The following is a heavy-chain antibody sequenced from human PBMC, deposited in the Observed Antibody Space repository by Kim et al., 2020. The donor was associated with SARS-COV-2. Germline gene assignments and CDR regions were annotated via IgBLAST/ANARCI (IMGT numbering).Heavy chain of an antibody. D-gene: IGHD3-9*01. Sequence: QKFQGRFTITADKSTSTAYMELSSRRSEDTAVYYCARGGITIFSGGYFDLWGRGTLVTVSS. J-gene: IGHJ2*01. V-gene: IGHV1-69*04. CDR3: ARGGITIFSGGYFDL.